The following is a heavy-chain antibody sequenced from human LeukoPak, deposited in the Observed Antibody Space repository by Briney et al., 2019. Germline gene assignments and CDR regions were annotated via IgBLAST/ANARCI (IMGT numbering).Heavy chain of an antibody. CDR1: GYTFTSYD. Sequence: ASVKVSCKASGYTFTSYDINWVRQAPGQGLEWMGWMNPNSGNTGYAQKFQGRVTMTRNTSISTAYMELSSLRSEDTAVYYCARGWNRFGAIGYWGQGTLVTVSS. V-gene: IGHV1-8*01. CDR3: ARGWNRFGAIGY. D-gene: IGHD3-16*02. CDR2: MNPNSGNT. J-gene: IGHJ4*02.